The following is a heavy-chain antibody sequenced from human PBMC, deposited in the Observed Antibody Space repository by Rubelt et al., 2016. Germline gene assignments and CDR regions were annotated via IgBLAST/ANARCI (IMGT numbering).Heavy chain of an antibody. CDR2: IIPIFGIA. CDR3: ASSLPNLFGIAARDYYYYYGMDV. Sequence: QVQLVQSGAEVKKPGSSVKVSCKASGGTFSSYAISWVRQAPGQGLEWMGGIIPIFGIANYAQKFQGRVTITADKSTSTAYMELSRLRSEDTAVYYCASSLPNLFGIAARDYYYYYGMDVWGQGTTVTVSS. CDR1: GGTFSSYA. J-gene: IGHJ6*02. V-gene: IGHV1-69*17. D-gene: IGHD6-6*01.